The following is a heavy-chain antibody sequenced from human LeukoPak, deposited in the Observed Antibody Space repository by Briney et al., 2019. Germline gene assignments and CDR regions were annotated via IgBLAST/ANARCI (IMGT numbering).Heavy chain of an antibody. CDR3: ARVVAAAGASGDYYGMDV. CDR1: AYTFTAYY. J-gene: IGHJ6*02. D-gene: IGHD6-13*01. V-gene: IGHV1-2*02. CDR2: INPNSGGT. Sequence: ASVKVSCKASAYTFTAYYIHWVRQAPGQGLEWMGWINPNSGGTNYAQKFQGRVTMTRDTSISTAYMELSRLRSNDTAVYYCARVVAAAGASGDYYGMDVWGQGTTVTVSS.